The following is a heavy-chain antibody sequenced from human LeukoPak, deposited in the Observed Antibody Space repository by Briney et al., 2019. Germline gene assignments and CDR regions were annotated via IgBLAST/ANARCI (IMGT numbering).Heavy chain of an antibody. Sequence: SETLSLTCAVYGGSFSGYYWSWIRQPPGKGLEWIGEINHSGSTNYNPSLKSRVTLSVDTSKNQFSLKLSSVTAADTAVYYCARMYYYDSSGPYYYYYGMDVWGQGTTVTVSS. V-gene: IGHV4-34*01. D-gene: IGHD3-22*01. CDR2: INHSGST. J-gene: IGHJ6*02. CDR3: ARMYYYDSSGPYYYYYGMDV. CDR1: GGSFSGYY.